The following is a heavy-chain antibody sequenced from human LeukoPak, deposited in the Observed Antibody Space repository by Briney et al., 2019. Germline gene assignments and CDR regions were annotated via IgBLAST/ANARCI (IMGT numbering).Heavy chain of an antibody. Sequence: GGSLRLSCAASGFTFSSYALSWIRQAPGKGLEWVSYISNGGSSLYYADSVKGRFTISRDNAKNSLFLQVNSLRAEDTALYYCARVRVAGFSDFDYWGQGTLVTVSS. D-gene: IGHD6-19*01. CDR3: ARVRVAGFSDFDY. V-gene: IGHV3-11*04. CDR1: GFTFSSYA. CDR2: ISNGGSSL. J-gene: IGHJ4*02.